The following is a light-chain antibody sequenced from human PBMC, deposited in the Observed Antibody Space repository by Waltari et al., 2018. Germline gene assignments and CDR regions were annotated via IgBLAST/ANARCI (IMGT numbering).Light chain of an antibody. Sequence: EIIMTQSPATLSLSPGERATLSCRASQSVTNNLAWYQQKPGQAPRLLIYGASTRATSIQARISGGGSGTEFTLIISSLQSEDFAFYYCQQYNNWPLTFGGGTKVEIK. CDR1: QSVTNN. V-gene: IGKV3-15*01. CDR3: QQYNNWPLT. CDR2: GAS. J-gene: IGKJ4*01.